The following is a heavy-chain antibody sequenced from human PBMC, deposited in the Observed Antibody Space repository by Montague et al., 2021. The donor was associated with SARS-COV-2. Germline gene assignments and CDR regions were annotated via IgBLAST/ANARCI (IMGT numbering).Heavy chain of an antibody. D-gene: IGHD2-21*01. Sequence: SDTLSLSRNVSGYSISGGSYWCWIRQPPGKGLQWIGSFYQSDRYYNPSLKSRVTISVDTSKNQFSLKLKSVTAPDTAIYYCATFAVVPFVYFDSWSQGTLVTVSS. J-gene: IGHJ4*02. CDR2: FYQSDR. CDR1: GYSISGGSY. V-gene: IGHV4-38-2*02. CDR3: ATFAVVPFVYFDS.